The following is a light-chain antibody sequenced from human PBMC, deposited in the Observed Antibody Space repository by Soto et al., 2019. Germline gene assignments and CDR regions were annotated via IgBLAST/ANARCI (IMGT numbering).Light chain of an antibody. V-gene: IGLV2-14*01. CDR2: EVS. J-gene: IGLJ3*02. CDR1: SSDVGGYNY. Sequence: QSALTQPASVSGSPGQSITISCTGTSSDVGGYNYVSWYQQHPGKAPKLMIYEVSNRPSGVSNRFSGSKSGNTASLTISGLQAEDAADYYCSSYTSSSGRVFGGGTKVTVL. CDR3: SSYTSSSGRV.